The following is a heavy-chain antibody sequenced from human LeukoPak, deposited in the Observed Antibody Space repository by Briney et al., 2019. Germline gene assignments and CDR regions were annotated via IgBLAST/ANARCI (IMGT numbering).Heavy chain of an antibody. D-gene: IGHD2-15*01. J-gene: IGHJ4*02. V-gene: IGHV4-59*08. CDR3: ARHPFATPFDY. Sequence: KPSEALSLTCTVSGGSISDNYGSWIRQPPGKGLEWIGYAYYSGHTNYNSSLKSRVTMSLDTSKSQFSLRLSSVTAADTAVYFCARHPFATPFDYWGPGTLVTVSS. CDR2: AYYSGHT. CDR1: GGSISDNY.